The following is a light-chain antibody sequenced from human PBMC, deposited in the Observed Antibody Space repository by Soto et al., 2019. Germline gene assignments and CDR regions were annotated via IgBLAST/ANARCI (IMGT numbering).Light chain of an antibody. CDR2: AAS. CDR3: LQHSTYPLT. V-gene: IGKV1-17*01. J-gene: IGKJ1*01. Sequence: DIQMNQFPSSQSASVGDRVTITCRASQGIRNDLGWYQQKPGKAPKRLIYAASSLQSGVPSRFSGSGSGTEFTLAISSLQPEDSATFYCLQHSTYPLTFGQGTKVEIK. CDR1: QGIRND.